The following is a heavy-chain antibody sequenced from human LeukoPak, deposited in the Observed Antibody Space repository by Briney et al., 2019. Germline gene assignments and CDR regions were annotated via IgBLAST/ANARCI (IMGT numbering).Heavy chain of an antibody. V-gene: IGHV3-48*03. CDR1: GFTFGSYE. D-gene: IGHD5-12*01. CDR2: ISSSGSTI. CDR3: ARAVVRSGYDLYYFDY. Sequence: RSGGSLRLSCAASGFTFGSYEMNWVRQAPGEGLEWVSYISSSGSTIYYADSVKGRFTISRDNAKNSLYLQMNSLRAEDTAVYYCARAVVRSGYDLYYFDYWGQGTLVTVSS. J-gene: IGHJ4*02.